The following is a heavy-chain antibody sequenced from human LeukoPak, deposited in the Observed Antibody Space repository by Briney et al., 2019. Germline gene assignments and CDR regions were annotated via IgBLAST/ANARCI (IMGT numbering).Heavy chain of an antibody. D-gene: IGHD6-13*01. CDR2: IYYSGST. J-gene: IGHJ3*02. V-gene: IGHV4-61*01. CDR3: ARGDSRKNAFDI. Sequence: ASETLSLTCAVSGYSISSGYYWGWIRQPPGKGLEWIGYIYYSGSTNYNPSLKSRVTISVDTSKNQFSLKLSSVTAADTAVYYCARGDSRKNAFDIWGQGTMVTVSS. CDR1: GYSISSGYY.